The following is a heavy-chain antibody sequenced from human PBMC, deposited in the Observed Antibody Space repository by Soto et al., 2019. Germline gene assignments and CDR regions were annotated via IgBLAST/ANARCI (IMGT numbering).Heavy chain of an antibody. CDR2: IIPIFGTA. D-gene: IGHD3-22*01. CDR3: ASLYYDSSGYYYDWFDP. Sequence: QVQLVQSGAEVKKPGSSVKVSCKASGGTFSSYAISWVRQAPGQGLEWMGGIIPIFGTANYAQKFEGRVTITADESTSTADMELSSLRSEDTAVYYCASLYYDSSGYYYDWFDPWGQGTLVTVSS. J-gene: IGHJ5*02. V-gene: IGHV1-69*12. CDR1: GGTFSSYA.